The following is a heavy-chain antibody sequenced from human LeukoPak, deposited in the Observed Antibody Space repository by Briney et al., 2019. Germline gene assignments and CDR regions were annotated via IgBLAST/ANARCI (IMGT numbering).Heavy chain of an antibody. V-gene: IGHV3-30*02. J-gene: IGHJ4*02. CDR1: GFTFSSYG. CDR3: AKDGDAYYGSELDY. D-gene: IGHD3-10*01. Sequence: GGSLRLSCAASGFTFSSYGMHWVRQAPCKGLEWVAFIRYDGSNKYYADSVKGRFTISRDNSKNTLYLQMNSLRAEDTAVYYCAKDGDAYYGSELDYWGQGTLVTVSS. CDR2: IRYDGSNK.